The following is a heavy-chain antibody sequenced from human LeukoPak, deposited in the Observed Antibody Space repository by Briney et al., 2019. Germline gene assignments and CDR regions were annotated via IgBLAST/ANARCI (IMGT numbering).Heavy chain of an antibody. CDR3: ARGGESYGMDV. D-gene: IGHD2/OR15-2a*01. Sequence: GGSLRLSCAASGFTFSSYSMNWVRQAPGKGLEWVSSISSSSSYIYYADSVKGRFTISRDNAKNSLYLQMNGLRAEDTAVYYCARGGESYGMDVWGQGTTVTVSS. CDR1: GFTFSSYS. J-gene: IGHJ6*02. CDR2: ISSSSSYI. V-gene: IGHV3-21*01.